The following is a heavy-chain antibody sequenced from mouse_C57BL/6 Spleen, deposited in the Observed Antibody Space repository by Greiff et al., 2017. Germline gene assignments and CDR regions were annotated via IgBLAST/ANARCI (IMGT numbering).Heavy chain of an antibody. Sequence: QVQLQQPGAELVMPGASVKLSCKASGYTFTSYWMHWVKQRPGQGLEWIGEIDPSDSYTNYNQKFKGKSTLTVDKSSSTAYMQLSSLTSEDSAVYYCARKIPLLRYFDYWGQGTTLTVSS. CDR1: GYTFTSYW. CDR2: IDPSDSYT. D-gene: IGHD1-2*01. CDR3: ARKIPLLRYFDY. V-gene: IGHV1-69*01. J-gene: IGHJ2*01.